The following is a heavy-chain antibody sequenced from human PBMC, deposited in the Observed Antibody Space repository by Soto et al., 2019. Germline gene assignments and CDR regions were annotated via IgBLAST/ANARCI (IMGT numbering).Heavy chain of an antibody. Sequence: GASVKVSSKASGYTFTSYDINWVRQASGQGLEWMGWMNPNSGKTGYAQKFQGRISMTRDASISTAYMELSSLRPEDTAVYYCAHMGDIYSSFFYAKWGQGTLVTVSS. D-gene: IGHD3-22*01. V-gene: IGHV1-8*01. CDR1: GYTFTSYD. CDR3: AHMGDIYSSFFYAK. J-gene: IGHJ4*02. CDR2: MNPNSGKT.